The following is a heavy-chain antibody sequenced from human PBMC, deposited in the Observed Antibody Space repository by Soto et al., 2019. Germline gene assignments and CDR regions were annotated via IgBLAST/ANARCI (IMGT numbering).Heavy chain of an antibody. CDR1: GFSVSRYA. V-gene: IGHV3-23*01. Sequence: EVQLLESGGGLVQPGGSLRLSCAASGFSVSRYAMMWVRQPPGKGQEWVAGMTGSGGDIRYADPVKGRFTISKDNSKNTLYLQMNSLRGEETAIYYCAKDAVYGDGLWLAGNWGQGTLVTVSS. D-gene: IGHD2-21*02. CDR2: MTGSGGDI. CDR3: AKDAVYGDGLWLAGN. J-gene: IGHJ4*02.